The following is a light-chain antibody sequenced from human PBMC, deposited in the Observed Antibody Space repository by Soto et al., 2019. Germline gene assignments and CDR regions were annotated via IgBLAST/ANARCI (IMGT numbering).Light chain of an antibody. CDR1: ESVSSK. Sequence: EIVMTQSPATLSVSPGERATLSCRASESVSSKLVWYQKKPGQAPRLLIHDASTRATGIPARFSGSGSGTDFTLTISSLEPEDFAVYYCQQRGSWPLFGGGTKVDIK. CDR2: DAS. CDR3: QQRGSWPL. V-gene: IGKV3-11*01. J-gene: IGKJ4*01.